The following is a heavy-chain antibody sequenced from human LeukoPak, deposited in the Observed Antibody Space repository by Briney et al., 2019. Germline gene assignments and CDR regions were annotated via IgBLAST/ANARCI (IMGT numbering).Heavy chain of an antibody. CDR2: ISAYNGNT. J-gene: IGHJ6*03. CDR1: GYTFTSYG. Sequence: ASVRVSCKASGYTFTSYGISWVRQAPGQGLEWMGWISAYNGNTNYAQKLQGRVTMTTDTSTSTAYMELRSLGSDDTAVYYCAGSPVVMTDYYYYMDVWGKGTTVTVSS. V-gene: IGHV1-18*01. CDR3: AGSPVVMTDYYYYMDV. D-gene: IGHD3-22*01.